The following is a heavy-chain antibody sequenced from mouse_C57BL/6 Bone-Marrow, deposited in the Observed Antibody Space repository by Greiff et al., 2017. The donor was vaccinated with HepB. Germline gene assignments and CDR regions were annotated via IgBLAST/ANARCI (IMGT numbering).Heavy chain of an antibody. CDR3: ARVGLRD. J-gene: IGHJ3*01. V-gene: IGHV1-54*01. CDR2: INPGSGGT. Sequence: QVQLQQSGAELVRPGTSVKVSCKASGYAFTNYLIEWVKQRPGQGLEWIGVINPGSGGTNYNEKFKGKATLTADKSSSTAYMQLSSLTSEDTAIYYCARVGLRDWGQGTLVTVSA. D-gene: IGHD2-4*01. CDR1: GYAFTNYL.